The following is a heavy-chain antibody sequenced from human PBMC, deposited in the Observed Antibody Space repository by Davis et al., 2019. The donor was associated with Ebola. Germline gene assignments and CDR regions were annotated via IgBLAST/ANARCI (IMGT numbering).Heavy chain of an antibody. J-gene: IGHJ4*02. CDR1: GFTFSDYY. Sequence: GESLKISCAASGFTFSDYYMSWIRQAPGKGLEWVSYISSSGSTIYYADSVKGRFTISRDNAKNSLYLQMNSLRAEDTAVDYCARDPGAYFFDYWGQGILVTVSS. V-gene: IGHV3-11*01. CDR2: ISSSGSTI. D-gene: IGHD3-16*01. CDR3: ARDPGAYFFDY.